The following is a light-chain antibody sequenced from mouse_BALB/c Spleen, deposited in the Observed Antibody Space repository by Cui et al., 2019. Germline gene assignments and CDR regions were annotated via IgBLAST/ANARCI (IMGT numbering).Light chain of an antibody. CDR2: LTT. CDR1: SSVSY. V-gene: IGKV4-68*01. J-gene: IGKJ2*01. CDR3: QQWSSNPYT. Sequence: HIVLTQSPALMSSSPGEKATMTCSASSSVSYMYLYQQKPRDSPKPWMYLTTNMASGVPARFSGSGSGTSYSLTISSMEAEDAATYYCQQWSSNPYTFGGGTKLEIK.